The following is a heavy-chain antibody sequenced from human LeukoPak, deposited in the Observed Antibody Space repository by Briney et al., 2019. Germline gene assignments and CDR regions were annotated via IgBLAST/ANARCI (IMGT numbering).Heavy chain of an antibody. CDR1: GFTFSSYA. Sequence: PGGSLRLSCAASGFTFSSYAMSWVRQAPGKGLEWVSAISGSGGSTYYADSVKGRFTISRDNSKNTLYLQMNSLRAEDTAVYYCARADGWEPTPDAFDIWGQGTMVTVSS. J-gene: IGHJ3*02. D-gene: IGHD1-26*01. CDR3: ARADGWEPTPDAFDI. CDR2: ISGSGGST. V-gene: IGHV3-23*01.